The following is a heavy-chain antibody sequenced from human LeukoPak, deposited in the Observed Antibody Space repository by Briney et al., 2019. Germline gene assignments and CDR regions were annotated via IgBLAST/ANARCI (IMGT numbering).Heavy chain of an antibody. Sequence: PSETLSLTCTVSGGSISTYYWSWIRQPAGKGLEWIGRIYTSGNTNHNASLKSRLTMSVDTSKNQFSLNLSSVTAADTAVYYCARQIDDYDILTGFYYYYYGMDVWGQGTTVTVSS. CDR3: ARQIDDYDILTGFYYYYYGMDV. J-gene: IGHJ6*02. V-gene: IGHV4-4*07. CDR1: GGSISTYY. D-gene: IGHD3-9*01. CDR2: IYTSGNT.